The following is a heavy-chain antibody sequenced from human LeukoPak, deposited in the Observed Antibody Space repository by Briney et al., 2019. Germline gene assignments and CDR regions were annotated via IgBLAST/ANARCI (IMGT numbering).Heavy chain of an antibody. Sequence: ASVKVSCKASGGTFSSYAISWVRQAPGQGLEWMGWMDPNSGNTGYAQKFQGRVTMTRNTSISTAYMELSSLRSEDTAVYYCARGNYYDSSGYYPFDYWGQGTLVTVSS. CDR2: MDPNSGNT. V-gene: IGHV1-8*02. CDR3: ARGNYYDSSGYYPFDY. D-gene: IGHD3-22*01. J-gene: IGHJ4*02. CDR1: GGTFSSYA.